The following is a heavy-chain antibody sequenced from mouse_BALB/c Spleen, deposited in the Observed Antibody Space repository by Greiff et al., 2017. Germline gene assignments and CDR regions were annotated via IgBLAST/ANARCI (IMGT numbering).Heavy chain of an antibody. D-gene: IGHD1-1*01. CDR2: ISSGSSTI. V-gene: IGHV5-17*02. CDR1: GFTFSSFG. J-gene: IGHJ2*01. CDR3: ARSDTTRYFDY. Sequence: VQLKESGGGLVQPGGSRKLSCAASGFTFSSFGMHWVRQAPEKGLEWVAYISSGSSTIYYADTVKGRFTISRDNPKNTLFLQMTSLRSEDTAMYYCARSDTTRYFDYWGQGTTLTVSS.